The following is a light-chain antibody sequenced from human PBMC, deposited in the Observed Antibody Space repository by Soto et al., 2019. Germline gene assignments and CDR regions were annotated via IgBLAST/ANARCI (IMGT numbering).Light chain of an antibody. Sequence: ESVLTQSPGTLSLSPGERATLSCRASQSVSSNYLAWYQQKPGQAPRLLIYGASTRASGIPDRFSGSGSETDFTLTISRLEPEDSAVYYCQQYGSSPTWTFGQGTKVDIK. J-gene: IGKJ1*01. CDR2: GAS. CDR3: QQYGSSPTWT. CDR1: QSVSSNY. V-gene: IGKV3-20*01.